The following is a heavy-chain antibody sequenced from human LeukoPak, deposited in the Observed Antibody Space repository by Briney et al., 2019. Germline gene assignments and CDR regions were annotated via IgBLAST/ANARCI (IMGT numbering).Heavy chain of an antibody. V-gene: IGHV1-18*01. J-gene: IGHJ6*02. CDR1: GYTFTSYG. Sequence: ASVKVSCKASGYTFTSYGVGWVRQAPGQGLEWMGWISAYNGDTNYAQKVQGRVTMTADTSTSTAYMELSSLRSEDTAVYYCATVREGDPQTSYYYYGMDVWGQGTTVTVSS. CDR2: ISAYNGDT. CDR3: ATVREGDPQTSYYYYGMDV. D-gene: IGHD1-7*01.